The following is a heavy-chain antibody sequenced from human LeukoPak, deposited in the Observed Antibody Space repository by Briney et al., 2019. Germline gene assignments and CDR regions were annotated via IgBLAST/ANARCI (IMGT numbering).Heavy chain of an antibody. D-gene: IGHD2-2*01. CDR3: AAQLRLFSLGY. Sequence: SETLSLTCTVSGGSISSYYGSWLRQPAGKGLEWLGRIYTSGSTNYNPSLKSRVTMSVDTSKNQFSLKLSSVTAADTAVYYCAAQLRLFSLGYWGQGALVTASS. CDR1: GGSISSYY. J-gene: IGHJ4*02. V-gene: IGHV4-4*07. CDR2: IYTSGST.